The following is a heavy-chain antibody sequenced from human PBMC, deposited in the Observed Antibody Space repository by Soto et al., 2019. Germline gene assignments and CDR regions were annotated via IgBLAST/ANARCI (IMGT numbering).Heavy chain of an antibody. CDR3: ARAVLTGGGYGSDGMDV. CDR1: DYTFTSYV. CDR2: ITANNGNT. D-gene: IGHD6-25*01. Sequence: ASVKVSCKASDYTFTSYVIMWVRQAPGQGLEWMGWITANNGNTNYAQKLQGRVTMTTDTSTSTAYMELRSLTSDDTAVYYCARAVLTGGGYGSDGMDVWGQGTTVTVS. V-gene: IGHV1-18*01. J-gene: IGHJ6*02.